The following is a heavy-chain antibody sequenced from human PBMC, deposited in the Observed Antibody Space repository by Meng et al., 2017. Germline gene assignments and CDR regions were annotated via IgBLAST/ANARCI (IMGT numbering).Heavy chain of an antibody. J-gene: IGHJ4*02. CDR2: ISAYNGNT. CDR3: ARKIQKRRYYYDSSGYYYFDY. CDR1: GYTFTSYG. V-gene: IGHV1-18*01. Sequence: ASVKVSCKASGYTFTSYGISWVRQAPGQGLEWMGWISAYNGNTNYAQKLQGRVTMTTDTSTSTAYMELRSLRSDDTAVYYCARKIQKRRYYYDSSGYYYFDYWGQGTLVTVSS. D-gene: IGHD3-22*01.